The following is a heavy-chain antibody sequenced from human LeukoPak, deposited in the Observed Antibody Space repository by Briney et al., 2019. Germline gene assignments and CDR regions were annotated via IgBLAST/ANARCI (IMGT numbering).Heavy chain of an antibody. CDR3: AKSYSPDNFDY. Sequence: PGGSLRLSCAASGFTVSSNYMSWVRQAPGKGLEWVSVIYSGGSTYYADSVKGRFTISRDNSKNTLYLQMNSLRAEDTAVYYCAKSYSPDNFDYWGQGTLVTVSS. CDR2: IYSGGST. J-gene: IGHJ4*02. D-gene: IGHD3-10*01. V-gene: IGHV3-53*01. CDR1: GFTVSSNY.